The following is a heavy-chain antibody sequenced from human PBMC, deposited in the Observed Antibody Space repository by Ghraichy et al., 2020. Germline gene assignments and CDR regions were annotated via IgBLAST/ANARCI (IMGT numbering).Heavy chain of an antibody. CDR3: TRDAGGDYYGSGVRYFFDY. Sequence: GGSLRLSCAASGFTFSSYSMNWVRQAPGKGLEFIAHVGSSGSIEYNTESVKGRFTISRDNAKNSLYLQMNSLRDEDTAVYYCTRDAGGDYYGSGVRYFFDYWGQGTLVTVSS. J-gene: IGHJ4*02. D-gene: IGHD3-10*01. CDR2: VGSSGSIE. V-gene: IGHV3-48*02. CDR1: GFTFSSYS.